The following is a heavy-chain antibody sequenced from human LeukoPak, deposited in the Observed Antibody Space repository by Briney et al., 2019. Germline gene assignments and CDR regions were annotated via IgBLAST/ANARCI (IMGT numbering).Heavy chain of an antibody. J-gene: IGHJ4*02. CDR3: ATSSIAAYYFDY. CDR1: GGSFSGYY. CDR2: INHSGST. V-gene: IGHV4-34*01. D-gene: IGHD6-25*01. Sequence: SETLSLTCAVYGGSFSGYYWSWIRQPPGKGLEWIWEINHSGSTNYNPSLKSRVTISVDTSKNQFSLKLSSVTAADTAVYYCATSSIAAYYFDYWGQGTLVTVSS.